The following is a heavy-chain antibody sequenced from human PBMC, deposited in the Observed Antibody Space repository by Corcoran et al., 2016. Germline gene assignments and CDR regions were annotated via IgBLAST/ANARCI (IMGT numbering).Heavy chain of an antibody. V-gene: IGHV1-69*06. CDR3: ARDGDYYDSSGPYYFDY. Sequence: QVQLVQSGAEVKKPGSSVKVSCKASGGTFSSYAISWVRQAPGQGLEWMGGIIPIFGTANYAQKFQGRVTIPADKSTSTAHMGLSRLRAEDTAVYYCARDGDYYDSSGPYYFDYWGQGTLVTVSS. D-gene: IGHD3-22*01. CDR2: IIPIFGTA. J-gene: IGHJ4*02. CDR1: GGTFSSYA.